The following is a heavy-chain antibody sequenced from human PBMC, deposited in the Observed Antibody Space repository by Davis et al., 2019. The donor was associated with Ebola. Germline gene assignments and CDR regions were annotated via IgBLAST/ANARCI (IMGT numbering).Heavy chain of an antibody. V-gene: IGHV1-8*01. Sequence: AASVKVSCKASGYIFSNYDINWVRQASGQGLERMGWVNPYSGHTGYVEKFKGRVTMTGDPSISTAYMELSSLTIDDTAVYYCARGYSPKCRGGDCVNDFWGQGTLVTVST. D-gene: IGHD2-21*02. CDR2: VNPYSGHT. CDR1: GYIFSNYD. CDR3: ARGYSPKCRGGDCVNDF. J-gene: IGHJ4*02.